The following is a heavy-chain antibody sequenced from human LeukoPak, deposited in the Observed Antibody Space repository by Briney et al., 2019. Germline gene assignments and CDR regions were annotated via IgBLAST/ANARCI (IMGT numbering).Heavy chain of an antibody. CDR1: GGSISSYY. D-gene: IGHD3-10*01. V-gene: IGHV4-4*07. J-gene: IGHJ4*02. CDR3: ASFYYGSGRYDY. CDR2: IYTSGST. Sequence: SETLSLTCTVSGGSISSYYWSWIRQPAGKGLEWIGRIYTSGSTNYNPSLKSRVTISVDTSKNQFSLKLSSVTAADTAVYYCASFYYGSGRYDYWGQGTLVTVSS.